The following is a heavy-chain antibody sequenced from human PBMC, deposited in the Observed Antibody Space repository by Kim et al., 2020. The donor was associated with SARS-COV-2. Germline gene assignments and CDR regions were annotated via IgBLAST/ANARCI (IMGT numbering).Heavy chain of an antibody. Sequence: GGSLRLSCAASGFTFSSYWMSWVRQAPGKGLDWVANIRQDGGATFYVDSVKGRFTISRDNAKNSLYLQMNSLRAEDTAVYYCARGVTPRDCYGSGRPVDYWGQGTLVTVSS. J-gene: IGHJ4*02. D-gene: IGHD3-10*01. CDR1: GFTFSSYW. CDR2: IRQDGGAT. CDR3: ARGVTPRDCYGSGRPVDY. V-gene: IGHV3-7*03.